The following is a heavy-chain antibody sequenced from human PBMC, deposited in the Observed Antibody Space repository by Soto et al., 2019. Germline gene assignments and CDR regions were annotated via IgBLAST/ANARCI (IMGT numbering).Heavy chain of an antibody. D-gene: IGHD3-22*01. CDR2: IYYSGST. CDR1: GGSISSGGYY. CDR3: ARSSYDSSGGHLFDP. V-gene: IGHV4-31*03. Sequence: QVQLQESCPGLVKPSQTLSLTCTVSGGSISSGGYYWSWIRQHPGKCLEWIGYIYYSGSTYYNPSLKSRVTISVDTSKNQFSLKLSSVTAADTAVYYCARSSYDSSGGHLFDPWGQGTLVTVSS. J-gene: IGHJ5*02.